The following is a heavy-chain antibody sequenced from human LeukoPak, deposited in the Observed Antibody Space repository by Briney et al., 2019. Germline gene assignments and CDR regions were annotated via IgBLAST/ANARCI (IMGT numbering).Heavy chain of an antibody. V-gene: IGHV3-7*04. CDR2: IKQDGSKK. J-gene: IGHJ4*02. Sequence: PGGSLRLSCAASGFTFGSCWMTWVRQAPGKGLEWVANIKQDGSKKSYVDSVKGRFTISRDNAKNSLYLQMNSLRAEDTAIYYCTRVGYIDEGIDYWGQGTLVTVSS. CDR3: TRVGYIDEGIDY. D-gene: IGHD5-24*01. CDR1: GFTFGSCW.